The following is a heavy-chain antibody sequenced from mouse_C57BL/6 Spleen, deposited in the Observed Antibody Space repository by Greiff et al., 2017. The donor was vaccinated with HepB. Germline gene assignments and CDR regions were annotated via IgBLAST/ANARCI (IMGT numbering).Heavy chain of an antibody. J-gene: IGHJ4*01. CDR3: VSGDYDYAMDY. V-gene: IGHV1-80*01. D-gene: IGHD2-4*01. CDR2: IYPGDGDT. Sequence: SGAELVKPGASVKISCKASGYAFSSYWMNWVKQRPGKGLEWIGQIYPGDGDTNYNGKFKGKATLTADKSSSTAYMQLSSLTSEDSAVYFCVSGDYDYAMDYWGQGTSVTVSS. CDR1: GYAFSSYW.